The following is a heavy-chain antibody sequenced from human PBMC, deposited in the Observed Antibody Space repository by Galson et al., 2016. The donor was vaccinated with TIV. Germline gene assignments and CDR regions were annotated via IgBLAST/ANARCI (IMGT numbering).Heavy chain of an antibody. D-gene: IGHD5-18*01. CDR1: GDTFSMIV. Sequence: SVKVSCKASGDTFSMIVFNWVRQAPGQGLDWMGGINPLLGTVNNAQKFQGRVTFTADESRSTAYMELSSLKSEDTAIYYCATDRNTALDTYHAYYCMDAWGQGTALIVSS. J-gene: IGHJ6*01. CDR2: INPLLGTV. CDR3: ATDRNTALDTYHAYYCMDA. V-gene: IGHV1-69*13.